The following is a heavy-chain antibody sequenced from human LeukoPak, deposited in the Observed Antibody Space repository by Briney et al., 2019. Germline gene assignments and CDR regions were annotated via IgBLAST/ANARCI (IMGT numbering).Heavy chain of an antibody. CDR1: GGSISSYY. V-gene: IGHV4-59*01. J-gene: IGHJ4*02. CDR2: IYYSGST. D-gene: IGHD6-6*01. CDR3: ARGTAARLVY. Sequence: SETLSLTCTVSGGSISSYYWSWIRQPPGKGLEWIGYIYYSGSTNYNPSLKSRVTISVDTSKNQFSLKLSSVTAADTAVYYCARGTAARLVYWGQGTLVTVSS.